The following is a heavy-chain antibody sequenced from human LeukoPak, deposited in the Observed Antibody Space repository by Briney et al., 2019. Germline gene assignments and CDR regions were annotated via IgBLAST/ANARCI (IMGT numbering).Heavy chain of an antibody. D-gene: IGHD3-10*01. V-gene: IGHV5-51*01. Sequence: GESLKISCKGSGYSFTSYWIGWVRQMPGKGLEWMGIIYPGDSDTRYSPSFQGQVTISADKSISTAYLQWSSLKASDTAMYYCARTYGSGSYYKPPINAFDIWGQGTMVTVSS. CDR2: IYPGDSDT. CDR3: ARTYGSGSYYKPPINAFDI. CDR1: GYSFTSYW. J-gene: IGHJ3*02.